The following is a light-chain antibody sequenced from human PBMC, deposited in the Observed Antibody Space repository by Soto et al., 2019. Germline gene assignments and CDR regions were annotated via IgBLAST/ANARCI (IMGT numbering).Light chain of an antibody. CDR3: QQYYHCVLS. Sequence: VMTQSPANLSVSPGEGVTLFCRASQTVANNIAWYQVKPAQPPRLLIYASSTRATGIPATFSGSGSETACSLTISSLQSEDSAVYYFQQYYHCVLSFGGGTKVEI. CDR1: QTVANN. CDR2: ASS. V-gene: IGKV3D-15*01. J-gene: IGKJ4*01.